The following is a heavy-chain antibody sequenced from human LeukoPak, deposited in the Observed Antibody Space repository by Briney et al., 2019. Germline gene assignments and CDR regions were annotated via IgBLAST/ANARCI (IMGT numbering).Heavy chain of an antibody. J-gene: IGHJ3*02. V-gene: IGHV3-23*01. CDR1: GLTFNKTS. Sequence: PGGSLRLSCAASGLTFNKTSMSWVRQAPGKGLEWVSAISGSGGSTYYADSVKGRFTISRDNSKNTLYLQMNSLRAEDTAVYYCAKDGGWWELNDAFDIWGQGTMVTVSS. D-gene: IGHD2-15*01. CDR2: ISGSGGST. CDR3: AKDGGWWELNDAFDI.